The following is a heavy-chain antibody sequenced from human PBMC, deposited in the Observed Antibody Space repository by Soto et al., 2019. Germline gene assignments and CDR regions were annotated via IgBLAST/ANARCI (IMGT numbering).Heavy chain of an antibody. Sequence: QVQLVQSGAEVKKPGSSVKVSCKASGGTFSSYTISWVRQAPGQGLEWMGRIIPILGIANYAQKFQGRVTITADKSTSTASMELSSLRSEDTAVYYCARADGWDNCFDPWGQGTLVTFSS. CDR2: IIPILGIA. J-gene: IGHJ5*02. CDR1: GGTFSSYT. D-gene: IGHD3-16*01. V-gene: IGHV1-69*02. CDR3: ARADGWDNCFDP.